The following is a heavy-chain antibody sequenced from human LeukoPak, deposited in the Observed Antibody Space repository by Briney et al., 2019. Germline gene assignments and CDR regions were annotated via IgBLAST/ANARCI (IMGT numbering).Heavy chain of an antibody. CDR3: ATITGTGNDY. CDR2: FDPEDGET. Sequence: ASVKVSCKVSGYTLTELSMQWLRQAPGKGLEWMGGFDPEDGETIYAQKFQGRVTMTEDTSTDTAYMELSCLRSEDTAVYYCATITGTGNDYWGQGTLVTVSS. D-gene: IGHD1-20*01. CDR1: GYTLTELS. V-gene: IGHV1-24*01. J-gene: IGHJ4*02.